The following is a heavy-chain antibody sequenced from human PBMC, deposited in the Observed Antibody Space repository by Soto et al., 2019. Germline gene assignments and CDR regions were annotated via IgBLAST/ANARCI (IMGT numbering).Heavy chain of an antibody. J-gene: IGHJ4*02. CDR3: AKDPSGTTTYYSDY. V-gene: IGHV3-23*01. CDR2: ISGSGGST. Sequence: GGSLRLSCAASGLTFSSYAMSWVRQAPGKGLEWVSAISGSGGSTYYADSVKGRFTISRDNSKNTLYLQMNSLRAEDTAVYYCAKDPSGTTTYYSDYWGKGTLVTVSS. D-gene: IGHD1-1*01. CDR1: GLTFSSYA.